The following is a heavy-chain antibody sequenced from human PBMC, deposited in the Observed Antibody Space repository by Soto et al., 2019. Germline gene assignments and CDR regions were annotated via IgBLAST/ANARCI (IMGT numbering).Heavy chain of an antibody. V-gene: IGHV4-59*12. J-gene: IGHJ4*02. Sequence: PSDTLSLTCTVSGGSISIYYWSWIRQPPGKGPEWIGYIYYSGSTNYNPSLKSRVTISVDTSKNQFSLKLSSVTAADTAVYYCARGVIHWGQGTLFTVSS. CDR3: ARGVIH. CDR1: GGSISIYY. CDR2: IYYSGST. D-gene: IGHD4-4*01.